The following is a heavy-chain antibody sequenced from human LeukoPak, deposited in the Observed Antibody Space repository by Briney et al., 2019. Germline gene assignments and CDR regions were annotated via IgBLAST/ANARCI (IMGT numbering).Heavy chain of an antibody. D-gene: IGHD6-6*01. Sequence: GGSLRLSCAASGFTFDDYAMHWVRQAPGKGLEWVSGISWNSGSIGYADSVKGRFTISRDNAKNSLYLQMNSLRAEDMALYYCAKAPSGYSGSSYYFDYWGQGTLVTVSS. CDR1: GFTFDDYA. CDR2: ISWNSGSI. CDR3: AKAPSGYSGSSYYFDY. V-gene: IGHV3-9*03. J-gene: IGHJ4*02.